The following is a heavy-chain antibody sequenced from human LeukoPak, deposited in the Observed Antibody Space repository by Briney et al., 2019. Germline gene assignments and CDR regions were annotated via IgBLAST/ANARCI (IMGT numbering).Heavy chain of an antibody. CDR2: INHSGST. D-gene: IGHD2-15*01. V-gene: IGHV4-34*01. Sequence: SETLSLTCAVYGGSFSGYYWSWIRQPPGKGLEWIGEINHSGSTNYNPSLKSRVTISVDTSKNQLSLKLSSVTAADMAVYYCARWILGYCSGGSCYSTFDYWGQGTLVTVSS. J-gene: IGHJ4*02. CDR1: GGSFSGYY. CDR3: ARWILGYCSGGSCYSTFDY.